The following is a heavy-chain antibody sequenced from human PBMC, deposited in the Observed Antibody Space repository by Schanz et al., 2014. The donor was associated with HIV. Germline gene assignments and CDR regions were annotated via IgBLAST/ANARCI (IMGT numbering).Heavy chain of an antibody. V-gene: IGHV3-21*01. CDR3: ASTRERYSGATSGFDY. Sequence: VQLVESGGGVVQPGRSLRLSCAASGFTFSSYGMHWVRQAPGRGLEWVSAISGSSITYSADSVKGRFTISRDNAKKSLYLRMNSLRAEDTAVYYCASTRERYSGATSGFDYWGQGTLVTVST. D-gene: IGHD1-26*01. CDR1: GFTFSSYG. J-gene: IGHJ4*02. CDR2: ISGSSIT.